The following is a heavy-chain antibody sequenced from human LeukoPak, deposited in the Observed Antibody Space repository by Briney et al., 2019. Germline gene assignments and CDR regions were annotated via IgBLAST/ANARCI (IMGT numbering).Heavy chain of an antibody. CDR2: ISSSSNII. Sequence: GGSLRLSCAASGLTFSNYNMDWVRQPPGKGLQWVSYISSSSNIIYYADSVKGRFTISRDNAKNSLFLQMNSLRAEDTAVYYCARDFAREFTIDYWGQGTLVTVSS. CDR3: ARDFAREFTIDY. D-gene: IGHD3-10*01. CDR1: GLTFSNYN. J-gene: IGHJ4*02. V-gene: IGHV3-48*01.